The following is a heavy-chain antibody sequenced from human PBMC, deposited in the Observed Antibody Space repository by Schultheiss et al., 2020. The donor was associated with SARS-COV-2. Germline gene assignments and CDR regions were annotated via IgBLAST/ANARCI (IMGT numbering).Heavy chain of an antibody. J-gene: IGHJ4*02. V-gene: IGHV1-2*04. D-gene: IGHD5-12*01. Sequence: ASVKVSCKASGYTFTGYYMHWVRQAPGQGLEWMGWINPNSGGTNYARKFQGWVTMTRDTSISTAYMELSRLRSDDTAVYYCARGPVYIVATSHFDYWGQGTLVTVSS. CDR3: ARGPVYIVATSHFDY. CDR1: GYTFTGYY. CDR2: INPNSGGT.